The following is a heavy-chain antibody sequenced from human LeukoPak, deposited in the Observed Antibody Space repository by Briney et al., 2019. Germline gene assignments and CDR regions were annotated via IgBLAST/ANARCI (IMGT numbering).Heavy chain of an antibody. CDR2: IRYDGSNK. D-gene: IGHD3-22*01. CDR1: GFTFSSYS. CDR3: AKGGGEYYDSSGYYSDFDY. Sequence: PGGSLRLSCAASGFTFSSYSMHWVRRAPGKGLEWVAFIRYDGSNKYYADSVKGRFTISRDNSKNTLYLQMNSLRAEDTAVYYCAKGGGEYYDSSGYYSDFDYWGQGTLVTVSS. J-gene: IGHJ4*02. V-gene: IGHV3-30*02.